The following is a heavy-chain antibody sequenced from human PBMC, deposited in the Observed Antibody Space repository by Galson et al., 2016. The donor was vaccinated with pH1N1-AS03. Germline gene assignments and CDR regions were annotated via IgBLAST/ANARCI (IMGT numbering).Heavy chain of an antibody. D-gene: IGHD5-18*01. Sequence: KGLEWVSSISGVDLSTYYADSVKGRFTVSRDNSKNTLYLQMNGLRAEDTAIYYCANPRASGTTMVTRLDYWGQGILVTVSS. CDR3: ANPRASGTTMVTRLDY. J-gene: IGHJ4*02. CDR2: ISGVDLST. V-gene: IGHV3-23*01.